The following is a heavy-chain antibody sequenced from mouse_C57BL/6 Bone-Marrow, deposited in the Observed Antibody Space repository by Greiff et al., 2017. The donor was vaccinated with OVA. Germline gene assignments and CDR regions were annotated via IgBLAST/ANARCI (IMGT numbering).Heavy chain of an antibody. Sequence: VQLVESGPGLVAPSQSLSITCTVSGFSLTSYAISWVRQPPGKGLEWLGVIWTGGGTNYNSALKSRLSISKDNSKSQVFLKMNSLQTDDTARYYCARNSDTTVVGYFDVWGTGTTVTVSS. CDR2: IWTGGGT. CDR1: GFSLTSYA. D-gene: IGHD1-1*01. CDR3: ARNSDTTVVGYFDV. V-gene: IGHV2-9-1*01. J-gene: IGHJ1*03.